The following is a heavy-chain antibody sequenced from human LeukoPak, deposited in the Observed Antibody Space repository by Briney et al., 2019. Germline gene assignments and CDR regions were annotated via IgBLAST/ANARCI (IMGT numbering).Heavy chain of an antibody. V-gene: IGHV4-39*01. Sequence: SETLSLTCAVSGVSIISSDYHWGWVRQPPGKGLEWIGTISYSGNTDYNPSLRSRVTISVDTSNNQFSLRLGSVTAADTAVYHCARHCCSGPAKRVFDIWGQGTMVTVSS. J-gene: IGHJ3*02. CDR1: GVSIISSDYH. CDR2: ISYSGNT. CDR3: ARHCCSGPAKRVFDI. D-gene: IGHD2-15*01.